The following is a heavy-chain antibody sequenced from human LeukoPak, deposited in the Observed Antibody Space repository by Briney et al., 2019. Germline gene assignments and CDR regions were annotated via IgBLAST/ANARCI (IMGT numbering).Heavy chain of an antibody. CDR3: ARDFPLASGGNHPFDC. J-gene: IGHJ4*02. CDR2: IYTSGST. D-gene: IGHD2-15*01. Sequence: PSETLSLTCTVSGGSISDYYWSWIRQSAGKGLEWIGRIYTSGSTNYNPSLKSRVTMSLDTSKSQFSLRLTSVTAADTAVYYCARDFPLASGGNHPFDCWGQGTLVTVSS. CDR1: GGSISDYY. V-gene: IGHV4-4*07.